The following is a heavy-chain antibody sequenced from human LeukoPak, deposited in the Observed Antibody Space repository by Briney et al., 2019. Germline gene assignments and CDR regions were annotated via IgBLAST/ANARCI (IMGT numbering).Heavy chain of an antibody. CDR1: GASISSYY. D-gene: IGHD2-21*02. J-gene: IGHJ5*02. V-gene: IGHV4-59*08. CDR3: ARSGVTALSWVDP. Sequence: SETLSLTCTVSGASISSYYWSWIRQPPGKGLEWIGYIYYSGSTNYNPSLKSRITISVDTSKNQFSLKLSSVTAADTAVYYCARSGVTALSWVDPWGQGTLVTVSS. CDR2: IYYSGST.